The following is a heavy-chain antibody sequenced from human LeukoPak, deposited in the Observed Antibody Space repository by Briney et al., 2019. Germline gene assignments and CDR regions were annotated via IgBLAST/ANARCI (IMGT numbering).Heavy chain of an antibody. D-gene: IGHD3-22*01. CDR3: ARARYYPMIVTYAFDI. V-gene: IGHV4-59*01. J-gene: IGHJ3*02. CDR2: IYFSGIT. CDR1: GGSISSYY. Sequence: SETLSLTCTVSGGSISSYYWSWMRQPPGKGLEWIGYIYFSGITNYNPSLKSRVSISVDTSKNQFSLKLSSVTAADTAVYYCARARYYPMIVTYAFDIWGQGTMVTVSS.